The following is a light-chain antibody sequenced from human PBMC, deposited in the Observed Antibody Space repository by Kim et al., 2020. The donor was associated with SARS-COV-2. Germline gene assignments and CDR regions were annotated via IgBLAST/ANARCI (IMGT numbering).Light chain of an antibody. V-gene: IGLV3-1*01. CDR1: KLGDKY. Sequence: SYELTQPPSVSVSPGQTANITCSGDKLGDKYACWYQQKPGQPPVLVIYDDSKRPSGIPERFAGSNSGNTATLTISGTQAMDEADYYCQAWDSSTAVFGGGTQLTVL. CDR3: QAWDSSTAV. CDR2: DDS. J-gene: IGLJ3*02.